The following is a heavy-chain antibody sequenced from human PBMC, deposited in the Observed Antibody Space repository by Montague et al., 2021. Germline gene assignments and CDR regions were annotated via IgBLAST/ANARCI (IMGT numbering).Heavy chain of an antibody. V-gene: IGHV4-4*07. CDR2: LSNGGST. CDR3: ARDTVGASGYFYYYYMDV. Sequence: SETLSLTCTVFGDSINTYSWSWIRQPAGKGLEWIGRLSNGGSTNSNPSLKSRVSMSVDTSMNQFSLKLSSVTAADTAVYFCARDTVGASGYFYYYYMDVWGRGTTVTVSS. D-gene: IGHD1-26*01. J-gene: IGHJ6*03. CDR1: GDSINTYS.